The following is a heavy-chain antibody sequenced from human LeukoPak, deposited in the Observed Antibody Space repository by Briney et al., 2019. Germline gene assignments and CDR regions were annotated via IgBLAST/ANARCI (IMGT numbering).Heavy chain of an antibody. J-gene: IGHJ6*03. D-gene: IGHD1-20*01. CDR1: GFTFSSYG. Sequence: PGGSLRLSCAASGFTFSSYGMSWVRQAPGEGLGWVSTISGSGTCTYYADSVKGRFTISRDNSKNTLYLQMNSLRAEDTAVYYCAKVGKAARIIGTTSRYYYYYMDVGGKGTTVTISS. CDR3: AKVGKAARIIGTTSRYYYYYMDV. CDR2: ISGSGTCT. V-gene: IGHV3-23*01.